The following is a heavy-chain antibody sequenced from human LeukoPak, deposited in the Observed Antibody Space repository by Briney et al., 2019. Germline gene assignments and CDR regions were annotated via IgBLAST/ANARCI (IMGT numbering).Heavy chain of an antibody. CDR1: GSSFTVNG. Sequence: ASVKLSCNASGSSFTVNGISWVRQAPGQGLGWMGWISTYSGKRNYSEKVQGRVTMTTDTSTSTAYMELKSLRSDDTGLDYCSRDRNHGLDFWGQGTTVIVSS. V-gene: IGHV1-18*01. CDR3: SRDRNHGLDF. CDR2: ISTYSGKR. J-gene: IGHJ3*01. D-gene: IGHD2-8*01.